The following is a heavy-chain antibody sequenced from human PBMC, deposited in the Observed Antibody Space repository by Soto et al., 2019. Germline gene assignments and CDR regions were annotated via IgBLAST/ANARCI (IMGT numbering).Heavy chain of an antibody. Sequence: QVQLVQSGAEVKKPGSSVKVSWKASGGTFSSYAISWVRQAPGQGLEWMGGIIPIFGTANYAQKFQGRVTITADESTSTAYMELISLRSEDTAVYYCASQRQLLSPFDYWGQGTLVTVSS. D-gene: IGHD2-2*01. CDR2: IIPIFGTA. J-gene: IGHJ4*02. V-gene: IGHV1-69*12. CDR3: ASQRQLLSPFDY. CDR1: GGTFSSYA.